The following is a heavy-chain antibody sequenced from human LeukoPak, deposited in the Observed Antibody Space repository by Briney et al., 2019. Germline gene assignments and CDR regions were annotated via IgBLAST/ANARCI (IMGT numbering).Heavy chain of an antibody. CDR2: ISGSGGST. V-gene: IGHV3-23*01. D-gene: IGHD5-18*01. J-gene: IGHJ4*02. Sequence: PGGSLRLSCAASGFTFSSYSMNWVRQAPGKGLEWVSAISGSGGSTYYADSVKGRFTISRDNSKNTLYLQMNSLRAEDTAVYYCAKARDTAMRVYFDYWGQGTLVTVSS. CDR3: AKARDTAMRVYFDY. CDR1: GFTFSSYS.